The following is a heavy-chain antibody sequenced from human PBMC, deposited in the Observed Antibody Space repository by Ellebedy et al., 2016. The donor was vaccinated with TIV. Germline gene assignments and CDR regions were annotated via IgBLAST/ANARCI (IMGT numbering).Heavy chain of an antibody. CDR3: ARKGVDVEHGYFQH. D-gene: IGHD2-2*03. V-gene: IGHV4-34*01. Sequence: MPSETLSLTCAVYGGSFSGHFWSRIRQPPGKGLEWIGEINHSGSTNYNPSLKSRVTISVDTSKNQVSLRLSSLSAADTAVYFCARKGVDVEHGYFQHWGQGTLVTVSS. CDR2: INHSGST. CDR1: GGSFSGHF. J-gene: IGHJ1*01.